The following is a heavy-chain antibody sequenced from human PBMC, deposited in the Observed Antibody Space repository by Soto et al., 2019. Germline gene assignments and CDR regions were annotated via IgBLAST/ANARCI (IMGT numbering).Heavy chain of an antibody. CDR1: GGTFSSYA. CDR2: IIPIFGTA. V-gene: IGHV1-69*01. CDR3: ARDSGGTTVAFGMDV. D-gene: IGHD4-17*01. J-gene: IGHJ6*02. Sequence: QVQLVQSGAEVKKPGSSVKVSCKASGGTFSSYAISWVRQAPGQGLEWMGGIIPIFGTANYAQKFQGRVTITADESTRTAHMELSSLRSEDQAVYYCARDSGGTTVAFGMDVWGQGTTVTVSS.